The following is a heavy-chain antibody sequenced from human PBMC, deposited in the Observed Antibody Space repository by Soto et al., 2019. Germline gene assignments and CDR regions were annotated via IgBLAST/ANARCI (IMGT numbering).Heavy chain of an antibody. J-gene: IGHJ4*02. CDR2: IIPIFGTA. Sequence: QVQLVQSGAEVKKPGSSVKVSCKATGGTFSSYAISWVRQAPGQGLEWMGGIIPIFGTANYAQKFQGRVTITADESTSTAYMELSSLRYEDTAVYYCARGPYCSGGSCYGFFDYWGQGTMVTVSS. CDR1: GGTFSSYA. CDR3: ARGPYCSGGSCYGFFDY. D-gene: IGHD2-15*01. V-gene: IGHV1-69*01.